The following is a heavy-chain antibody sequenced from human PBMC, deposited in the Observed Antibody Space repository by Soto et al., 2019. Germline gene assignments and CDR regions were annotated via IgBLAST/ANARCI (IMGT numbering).Heavy chain of an antibody. D-gene: IGHD6-19*01. CDR3: AKCTVDTIVTSGWCNWLEP. Sequence: EVQLLESGGGLVQPGGSLRLSCAASGFTFSSSAMSWVCQAPGKGLEWVSAIRGTNGNTHYAESVKGRLTISRDNSKNTLYLQMNFLRAEDTAVYYCAKCTVDTIVTSGWCNWLEPWGQGTLVIVSS. V-gene: IGHV3-23*01. CDR2: IRGTNGNT. CDR1: GFTFSSSA. J-gene: IGHJ5*02.